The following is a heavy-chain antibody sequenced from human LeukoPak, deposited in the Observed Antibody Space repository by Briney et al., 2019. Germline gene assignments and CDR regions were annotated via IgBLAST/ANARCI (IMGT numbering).Heavy chain of an antibody. V-gene: IGHV4-61*10. CDR3: AMSKVGATNY. J-gene: IGHJ4*02. D-gene: IGHD1-26*01. Sequence: PSETLSLTCTVSGGSISSGSYYWSWIRQPAGKGLEWIGYIYYSGSTNYNPSLKSRVTISVDTSKNQFSLKLSSVTAADTAVYYCAMSKVGATNYWGQGTLVTVSS. CDR1: GGSISSGSYY. CDR2: IYYSGST.